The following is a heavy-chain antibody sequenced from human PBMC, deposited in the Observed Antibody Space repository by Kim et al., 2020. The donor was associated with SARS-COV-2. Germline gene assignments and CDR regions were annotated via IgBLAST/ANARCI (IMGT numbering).Heavy chain of an antibody. CDR2: INHSGST. V-gene: IGHV4-34*01. Sequence: SETLSLTCAVYGGSFSGYYWSWIRQPPGKGLEWIGEINHSGSTNYNPSLKSRVTISVDTSKNQFSLKLSSVTAADTAVYYCARGFGQLWVGWGQGTLVTVSS. CDR3: ARGFGQLWVG. J-gene: IGHJ4*02. D-gene: IGHD5-18*01. CDR1: GGSFSGYY.